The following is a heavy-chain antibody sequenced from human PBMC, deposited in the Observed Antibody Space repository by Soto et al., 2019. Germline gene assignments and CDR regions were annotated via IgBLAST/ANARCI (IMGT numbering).Heavy chain of an antibody. D-gene: IGHD3-22*01. CDR2: ITPFNGNT. J-gene: IGHJ6*02. CDR1: GYTFTYRY. CDR3: ARSAPEWDYYYDSSGSQDDYGMDV. Sequence: GASVKVSCKASGYTFTYRYLHWVRQAPGQALEWMGWITPFNGNTNYAQKFQDRVTITRDRSMGTAYMELSSLRSEDTAMYYCARSAPEWDYYYDSSGSQDDYGMDVWGQGTTVTVSS. V-gene: IGHV1-45*02.